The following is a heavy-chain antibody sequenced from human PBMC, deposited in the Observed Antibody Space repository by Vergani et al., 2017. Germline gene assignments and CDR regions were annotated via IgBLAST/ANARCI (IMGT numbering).Heavy chain of an antibody. D-gene: IGHD3-3*01. CDR2: ISSSSSYI. J-gene: IGHJ1*01. Sequence: EVQLVESGGGLVKPGGSLRLSCAASGFTFSSYSMNWVRQAPGKGLEWVSSISSSSSYIYYADSVKGRFTISRDNAKNSLYLQVNSLRAEDTAVYYCARFGYYDFWSGYYTPEYFQHWGQGTLVTVSS. CDR3: ARFGYYDFWSGYYTPEYFQH. V-gene: IGHV3-21*01. CDR1: GFTFSSYS.